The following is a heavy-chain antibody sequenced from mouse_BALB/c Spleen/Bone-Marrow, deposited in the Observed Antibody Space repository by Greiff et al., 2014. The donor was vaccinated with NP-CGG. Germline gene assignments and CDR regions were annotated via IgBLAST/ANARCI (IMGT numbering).Heavy chain of an antibody. V-gene: IGHV1S16*01. J-gene: IGHJ4*01. CDR1: GYTFTSYW. CDR3: TRLYYSSSDYAMDN. D-gene: IGHD1-1*01. CDR2: INPNNGGS. Sequence: QVQLQQSGAELVKPGASVKLSCKASGYTFTSYWIHWVKLRPGQGFEWIGEINPNNGGSNYNEKFKRKATLTVDTSSSTAYMQLNSLTSEDSAVYYCTRLYYSSSDYAMDNWGQGTSVTVSS.